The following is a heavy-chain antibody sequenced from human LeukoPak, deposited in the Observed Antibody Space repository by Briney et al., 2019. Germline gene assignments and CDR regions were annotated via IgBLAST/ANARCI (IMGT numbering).Heavy chain of an antibody. V-gene: IGHV1-69*13. Sequence: SVKVSCKASGGTFSTYAISWVRQAPGQGLEWMGGIIPIFGTANYAQKFQGRVTITADESTSTAYMELSSLRSEDTAVYYCATNRYSYYYYGMDVWGKGTTVTVSS. CDR1: GGTFSTYA. J-gene: IGHJ6*04. CDR2: IIPIFGTA. CDR3: ATNRYSYYYYGMDV. D-gene: IGHD5-18*01.